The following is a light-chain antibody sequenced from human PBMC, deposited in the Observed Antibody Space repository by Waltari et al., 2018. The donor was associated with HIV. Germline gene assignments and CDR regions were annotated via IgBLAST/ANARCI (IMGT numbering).Light chain of an antibody. CDR1: QRVGNN. J-gene: IGKJ2*03. Sequence: EIVMTQSPATMSVSSGERVTLSCRASQRVGNNLAGFQQKPGQAPSLLIYDASIRATGIPARFSGSGSGTEFTLTIGSLQYEDCAIYFCHQYNNWPYSFGQGTKLEIK. CDR2: DAS. CDR3: HQYNNWPYS. V-gene: IGKV3-15*01.